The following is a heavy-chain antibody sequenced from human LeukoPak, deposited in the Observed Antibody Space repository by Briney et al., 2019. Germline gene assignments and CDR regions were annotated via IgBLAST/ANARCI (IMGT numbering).Heavy chain of an antibody. Sequence: GGSLRLSCAASGFTFSSYAMSWVRQAPGKGLEWVSGISGTGAGTYYADSLKGRFTISRDNSKNTLYLQMNSLRAEDTAVYYCAKKPAYSSGWYLDYWGQGTLVTVSS. V-gene: IGHV3-23*01. CDR1: GFTFSSYA. CDR2: ISGTGAGT. D-gene: IGHD6-19*01. J-gene: IGHJ4*02. CDR3: AKKPAYSSGWYLDY.